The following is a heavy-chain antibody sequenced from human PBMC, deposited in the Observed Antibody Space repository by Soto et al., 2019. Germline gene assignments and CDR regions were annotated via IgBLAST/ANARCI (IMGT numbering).Heavy chain of an antibody. Sequence: QVQLVESGGGVVQPGRSLRLSCVASGFTFSNYGMHWVRQAPGKGLEWVALVSYNGRKEYYADSVKGRFSISRDNSKNTLYVQMNTLRDEDTAVSYCAKDSLRGEVPAALNFDYWGRGTLVTVSS. CDR3: AKDSLRGEVPAALNFDY. CDR1: GFTFSNYG. CDR2: VSYNGRKE. J-gene: IGHJ4*02. V-gene: IGHV3-30*18. D-gene: IGHD2-2*01.